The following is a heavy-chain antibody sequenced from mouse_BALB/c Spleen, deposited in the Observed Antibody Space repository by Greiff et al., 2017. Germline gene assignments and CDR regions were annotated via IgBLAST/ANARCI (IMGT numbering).Heavy chain of an antibody. J-gene: IGHJ4*01. CDR2: IWAGGST. D-gene: IGHD2-3*01. V-gene: IGHV2-9*02. CDR1: GFSLTSYG. CDR3: ARGQDGYSYYYAMDY. Sequence: VQLQQSGPGLVAPSQSLSITCTVSGFSLTSYGVHWVRQPPGKGLEWLGVIWAGGSTNYNSALMSRLSISKDNSKSQVFLKMNRLQTDDTAMYYCARGQDGYSYYYAMDYWGQGTSVTVSS.